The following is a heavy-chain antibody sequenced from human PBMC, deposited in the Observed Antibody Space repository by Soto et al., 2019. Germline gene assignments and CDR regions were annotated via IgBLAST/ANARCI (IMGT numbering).Heavy chain of an antibody. J-gene: IGHJ4*02. CDR3: ARQEYCSSTSCYKVGS. CDR2: IYLGDSNT. Sequence: PGESLKISCTGSGNSFTSYWIGWVRQMPGKGLEWMGIIYLGDSNTKYSPTFQGQVTISADRSISTAYLQWSSLKASDTAMYYCARQEYCSSTSCYKVGSWGQGTLVTVSS. V-gene: IGHV5-51*01. D-gene: IGHD2-2*02. CDR1: GNSFTSYW.